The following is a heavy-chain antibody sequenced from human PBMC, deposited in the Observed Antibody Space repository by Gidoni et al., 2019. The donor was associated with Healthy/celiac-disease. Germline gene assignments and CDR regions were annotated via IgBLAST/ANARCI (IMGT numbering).Heavy chain of an antibody. V-gene: IGHV3-64D*06. CDR3: VKPPYNWNDADFDY. Sequence: EVQLVESGGGLVQPGGSLRLYCSASGFTFSSYAMHWVCQATGKGLEYVSAIRSNGGSTYYADSVKGRFTIARDNSKNTLYIQMSSLRAEDTAVYYCVKPPYNWNDADFDYWGQGTLVTVSS. D-gene: IGHD1-20*01. CDR2: IRSNGGST. J-gene: IGHJ4*02. CDR1: GFTFSSYA.